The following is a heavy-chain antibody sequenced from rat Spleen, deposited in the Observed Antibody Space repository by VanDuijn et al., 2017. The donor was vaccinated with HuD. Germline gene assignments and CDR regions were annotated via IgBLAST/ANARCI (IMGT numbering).Heavy chain of an antibody. D-gene: IGHD1-9*01. CDR1: GFSLTKHS. CDR3: TKETMGVTPLIDY. Sequence: QVHLKESGPGLVQSSETLSLTCSVSGFSLTKHSVSWVRQPAGKGPEWMGRVWYDGATAYSSALKSRLIISRDTSKNQVCLKMNSLQTDNTGTYYCTKETMGVTPLIDYWGQGVMVTVSS. V-gene: IGHV2-63*01. CDR2: VWYDGAT. J-gene: IGHJ2*01.